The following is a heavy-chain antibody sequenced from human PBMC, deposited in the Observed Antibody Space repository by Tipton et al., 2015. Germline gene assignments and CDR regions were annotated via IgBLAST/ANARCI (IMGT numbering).Heavy chain of an antibody. J-gene: IGHJ6*02. D-gene: IGHD4-17*01. V-gene: IGHV4-38-2*01. Sequence: TLSLTCAVSAYSISSDYYWGWIRQPPGKGLEWIGSISHSGSTNYNPSLESRVTISVDKSKNQFSLKLSSVTAADTAVYYCAKLDGDYLSGYYYGMDVWGQGTTVTVSS. CDR1: AYSISSDYY. CDR2: ISHSGST. CDR3: AKLDGDYLSGYYYGMDV.